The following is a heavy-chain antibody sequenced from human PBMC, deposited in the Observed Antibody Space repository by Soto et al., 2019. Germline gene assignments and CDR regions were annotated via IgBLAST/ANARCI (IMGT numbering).Heavy chain of an antibody. CDR2: INPNSGGT. D-gene: IGHD6-13*01. Sequence: ASVKFSCKASGYTFTGYYMHWVRQAPGQGLEWMGWINPNSGGTNYVQKFQGRVTMTRDTSISTAYMELSRLRSDDTAVYYCARDTLIAAAGPIEYWGKGTLVTVSS. J-gene: IGHJ4*02. CDR3: ARDTLIAAAGPIEY. V-gene: IGHV1-2*02. CDR1: GYTFTGYY.